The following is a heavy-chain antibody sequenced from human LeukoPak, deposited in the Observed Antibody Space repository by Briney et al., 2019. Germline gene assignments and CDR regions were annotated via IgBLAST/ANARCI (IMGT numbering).Heavy chain of an antibody. D-gene: IGHD4-17*01. CDR2: INNIASHI. CDR3: ASPSDDYGDPYFGY. Sequence: PGGSLRLSCAASGFAVSSNYMSWVRQAPGRGLEWVSSINNIASHIYYVDSVRGRFTISRDNAKNSVSLQMNNLRAEDTAVYYCASPSDDYGDPYFGYWGQGTLVTVSS. CDR1: GFAVSSNY. V-gene: IGHV3-21*01. J-gene: IGHJ4*02.